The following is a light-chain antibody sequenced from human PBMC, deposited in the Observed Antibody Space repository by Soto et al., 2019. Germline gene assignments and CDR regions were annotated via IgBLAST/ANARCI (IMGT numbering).Light chain of an antibody. CDR2: EVS. CDR3: SSFAGSNTQ. CDR1: GSDIGRYHY. J-gene: IGLJ2*01. V-gene: IGLV2-8*01. Sequence: QSALTQPPSASGSPGQSVTISCTGTGSDIGRYHYVSWYQRPPGKAPKVIIYEVSKRPSGVTDRFTGYKSGNTASLTVSWLQAEDEADYYCSSFAGSNTQFGGGTKLNVL.